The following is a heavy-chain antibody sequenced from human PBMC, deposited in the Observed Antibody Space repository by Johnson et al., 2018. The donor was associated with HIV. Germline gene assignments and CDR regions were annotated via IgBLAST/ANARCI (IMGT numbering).Heavy chain of an antibody. D-gene: IGHD3-22*01. CDR3: AKGDYFDTRAAFDI. V-gene: IGHV3-30*18. J-gene: IGHJ3*02. Sequence: QVQLVESGGGVVRPGGSLRLSCAAAGFTFSGYGMHWVRQAPGKGLEWVAVISYDGSNKYYAESVRGRFTISRDNSKNTLYLQMTSLRAEDTAVYYCAKGDYFDTRAAFDIWGQGTVVIVSS. CDR2: ISYDGSNK. CDR1: GFTFSGYG.